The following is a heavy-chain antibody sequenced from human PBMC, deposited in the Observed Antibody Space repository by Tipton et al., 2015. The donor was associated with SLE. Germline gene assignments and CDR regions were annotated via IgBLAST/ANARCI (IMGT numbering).Heavy chain of an antibody. Sequence: TLSLTCTVSGGSISSYYWSWIRQPPGKGLEWIGYTYYSGSTNYNPSLKSRVTISVDTSKNQFSLKLSSVTAADTAVYYCAREKSKEPRMHYYDSSGGFDYWGQGTLVTVSS. CDR1: GGSISSYY. V-gene: IGHV4-59*01. D-gene: IGHD3-22*01. CDR3: AREKSKEPRMHYYDSSGGFDY. CDR2: TYYSGST. J-gene: IGHJ4*02.